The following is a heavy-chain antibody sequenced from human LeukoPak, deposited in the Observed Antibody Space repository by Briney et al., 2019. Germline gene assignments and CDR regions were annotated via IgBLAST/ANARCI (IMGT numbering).Heavy chain of an antibody. CDR2: IKQDGSEM. CDR3: ARDMSFSTSGWYGELDN. J-gene: IGHJ4*02. D-gene: IGHD6-19*01. Sequence: PGKSLRLSCAASGFTFSIYGMHWVRQAPGKGLEWVANIKQDGSEMYYVDSVKGRFTISRDNAKNSLFLQMNSLRVEDTALYYCARDMSFSTSGWYGELDNWGQGTLVTVSS. V-gene: IGHV3-7*05. CDR1: GFTFSIYG.